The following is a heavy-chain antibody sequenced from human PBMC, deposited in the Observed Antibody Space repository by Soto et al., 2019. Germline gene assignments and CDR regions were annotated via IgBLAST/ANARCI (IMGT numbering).Heavy chain of an antibody. CDR3: ARDSDTAMVSWFDP. CDR1: GFTFSSYG. J-gene: IGHJ5*02. CDR2: IWYDGSNK. Sequence: QVQLVESGGGVVQPGRSLRLSCAASGFTFSSYGIHWVRQAPGKGLEWVAVIWYDGSNKYYADSVKGRFTISRDNSKNTLYLQMNSLRAEDTAVYYCARDSDTAMVSWFDPWGQGTLVTVSS. V-gene: IGHV3-33*01. D-gene: IGHD5-18*01.